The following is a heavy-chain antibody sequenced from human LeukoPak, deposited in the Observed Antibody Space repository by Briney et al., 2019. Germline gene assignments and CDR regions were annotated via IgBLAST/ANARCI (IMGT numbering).Heavy chain of an antibody. Sequence: GGSLRLSCAASGFTFNSYGMHWVRQAPGKGLEWVAFIRYDGSNKYYADSVKGRFTISRDNSKNTLYLQMNSLRAEDTAVYYCAKARSGEYSGSSFDYWGQGTLVTVSS. V-gene: IGHV3-30*02. J-gene: IGHJ4*02. CDR1: GFTFNSYG. CDR2: IRYDGSNK. D-gene: IGHD1-26*01. CDR3: AKARSGEYSGSSFDY.